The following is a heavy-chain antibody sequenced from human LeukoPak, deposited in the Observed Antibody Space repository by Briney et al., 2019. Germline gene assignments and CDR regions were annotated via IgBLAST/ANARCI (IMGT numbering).Heavy chain of an antibody. CDR2: ISSSGSTI. CDR3: ARAGYYDSSGYFYGMDV. V-gene: IGHV3-48*03. J-gene: IGHJ6*02. Sequence: GGSLRLSCAASGFTFSSYEMNWVRQAPGKGLEWVSYISSSGSTIYYADSVKGRFTISRDNAKNSLYLQMNSLRAEDTAVYYCARAGYYDSSGYFYGMDVWGQGTTVTVSS. CDR1: GFTFSSYE. D-gene: IGHD3-22*01.